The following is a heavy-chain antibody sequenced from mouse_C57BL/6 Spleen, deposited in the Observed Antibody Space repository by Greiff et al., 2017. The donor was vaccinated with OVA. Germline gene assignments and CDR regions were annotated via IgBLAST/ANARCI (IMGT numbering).Heavy chain of an antibody. CDR3: TRPEPSYGAIDC. Sequence: EVQLQQSGTVLARPGASVKMSCKTSGYTFTSYWMHWVKQRPGQGLEWIGAIYPGNSDTSYNQKFKGKAKLTAVTSASTAYMETSSLTNEGSAVYYYTRPEPSYGAIDCWGQETSVTVSS. CDR1: GYTFTSYW. D-gene: IGHD1-1*01. J-gene: IGHJ4*01. V-gene: IGHV1-5*01. CDR2: IYPGNSDT.